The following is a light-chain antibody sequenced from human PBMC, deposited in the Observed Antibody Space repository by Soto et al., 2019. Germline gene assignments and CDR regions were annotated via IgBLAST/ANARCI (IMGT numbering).Light chain of an antibody. V-gene: IGLV1-44*01. CDR1: SSNIGSNT. CDR3: AAWDDSLNGPV. Sequence: QSVLTQPPSASGTPGQRVTISCSGSSSNIGSNTVNWYQQLPGTAPKLLIYSNNQRPPGVPDRFSVSKSGTSASLAISGLHSEDEADYYCAAWDDSLNGPVFGGGTKLTVL. CDR2: SNN. J-gene: IGLJ2*01.